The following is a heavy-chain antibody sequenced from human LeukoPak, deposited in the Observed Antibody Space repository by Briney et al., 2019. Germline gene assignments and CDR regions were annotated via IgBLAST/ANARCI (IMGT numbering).Heavy chain of an antibody. V-gene: IGHV3-21*01. J-gene: IGHJ5*01. CDR1: GFTFSNYN. CDR2: ITSSSSYI. D-gene: IGHD3-10*01. CDR3: ARSLLWFGANLIWFDS. Sequence: PGGSLRLSCAASGFTFSNYNMNWVRQAPGKGLEWVSSITSSSSYIYYADSVKGRFTTSRDNAKNSLYLQMNSLRADDTAVYYCARSLLWFGANLIWFDSWGQGTLVTVSS.